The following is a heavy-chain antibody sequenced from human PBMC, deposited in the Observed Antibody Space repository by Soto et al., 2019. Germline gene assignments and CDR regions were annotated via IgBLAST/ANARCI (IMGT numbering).Heavy chain of an antibody. D-gene: IGHD6-13*01. Sequence: LCLSCAASGFAFSVSAMTWVRQAPGKGLEWVSLITGSGGSTYYADSVKGRFTISRDNSKNTLYLQMNSLRAEDTAVYYCAKAGGSTWGTEYCQHWGQGTLVTVSS. CDR2: ITGSGGST. V-gene: IGHV3-23*01. CDR1: GFAFSVSA. J-gene: IGHJ1*01. CDR3: AKAGGSTWGTEYCQH.